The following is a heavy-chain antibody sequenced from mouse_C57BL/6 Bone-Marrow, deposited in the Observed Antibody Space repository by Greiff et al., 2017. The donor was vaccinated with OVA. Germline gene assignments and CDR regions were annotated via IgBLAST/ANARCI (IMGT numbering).Heavy chain of an antibody. J-gene: IGHJ1*01. V-gene: IGHV2-9*02. CDR3: ARPSYYGSSWYFDV. D-gene: IGHD1-1*01. CDR2: IWAGGST. CDR1: GFSLTSYG. Sequence: VMLMESGPGLVAPSQSLSITCTVSGFSLTSYGVHWVRQPPGKGLEWLGVIWAGGSTNYTSALMSRLSISKDNSKSQVFLKMNSLQTDDTAMYYCARPSYYGSSWYFDVWGAGTTVTVSS.